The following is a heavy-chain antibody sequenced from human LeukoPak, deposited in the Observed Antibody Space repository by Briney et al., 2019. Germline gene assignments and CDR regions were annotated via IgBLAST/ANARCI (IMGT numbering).Heavy chain of an antibody. J-gene: IGHJ4*02. CDR1: GFTFDDYA. CDR3: AKGADPLTWRMTTVAGTRFDF. D-gene: IGHD6-19*01. V-gene: IGHV3-43*02. Sequence: GGSLRLSCAVSGFTFDDYAMHWVRQAPGKGLEWVSLISGDGGSRYYAGSVKGRFTVSRDNSKNSLYLQMNRLRTEDTAFYYCAKGADPLTWRMTTVAGTRFDFWGQGTLVTVSS. CDR2: ISGDGGSR.